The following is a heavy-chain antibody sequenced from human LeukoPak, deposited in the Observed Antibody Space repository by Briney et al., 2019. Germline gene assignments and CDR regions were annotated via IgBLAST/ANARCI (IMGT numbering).Heavy chain of an antibody. CDR2: INPNSGGT. CDR1: GYTFTGYY. D-gene: IGHD3-3*01. CDR3: ARDLPGILAYDY. Sequence: ASVKVSCKASGYTFTGYYMHWVRQAPGRGLEWMGWINPNSGGTNYAQKFQGRVTMTRDTSISTAYMELSRLRSDDTAVYYCARDLPGILAYDYWGQGTLVTVSS. V-gene: IGHV1-2*02. J-gene: IGHJ4*02.